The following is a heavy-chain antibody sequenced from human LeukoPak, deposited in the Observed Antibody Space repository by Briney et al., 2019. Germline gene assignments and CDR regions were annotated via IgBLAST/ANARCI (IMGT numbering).Heavy chain of an antibody. J-gene: IGHJ4*02. D-gene: IGHD2-15*01. V-gene: IGHV3-23*01. CDR1: GFTFNNYA. CDR2: MSGVGGTT. Sequence: GGSLRLSCEASGFTFNNYAMSWVRQAPGKGLEWVSAMSGVGGTTYYAASVRGRFTISRDNSKNILSLQMSSLRVEDTGIYYCAKGSQWLLRGGGYFDSWGQGTPVSVSS. CDR3: AKGSQWLLRGGGYFDS.